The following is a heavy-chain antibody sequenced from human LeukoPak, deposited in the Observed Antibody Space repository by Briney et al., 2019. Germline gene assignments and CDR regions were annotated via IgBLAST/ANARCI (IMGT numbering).Heavy chain of an antibody. Sequence: GGSLRLSCAASGFTFSSYSMDWVRQAPGKGLEWVSSISTSSSYIYYADSVKGRFTISRDNAKNSLYLQVNSLRAEDTAVYYCARDPDGTARNYFDYWGQGTLVTVSS. CDR1: GFTFSSYS. CDR3: ARDPDGTARNYFDY. CDR2: ISTSSSYI. J-gene: IGHJ4*02. V-gene: IGHV3-21*03. D-gene: IGHD1/OR15-1a*01.